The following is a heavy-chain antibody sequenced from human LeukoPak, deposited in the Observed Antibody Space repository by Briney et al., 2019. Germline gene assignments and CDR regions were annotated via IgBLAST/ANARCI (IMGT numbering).Heavy chain of an antibody. D-gene: IGHD2-21*02. CDR2: IRYDGTNK. CDR3: AKDGARYELLLRYYFDY. J-gene: IGHJ4*02. Sequence: PGGSLRLSCAASGFTFSNYGMRWVRQAPGKGLEWVAFIRYDGTNKYYTDSVKGRFTISRDKSKNTLYLQMNSLRAEDTAVYYCAKDGARYELLLRYYFDYWGQGTLVTVSS. V-gene: IGHV3-30*02. CDR1: GFTFSNYG.